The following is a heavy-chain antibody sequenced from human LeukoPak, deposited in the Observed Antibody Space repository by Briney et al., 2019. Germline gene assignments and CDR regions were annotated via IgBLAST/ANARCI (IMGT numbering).Heavy chain of an antibody. CDR2: ISYDGSNK. D-gene: IGHD3-3*01. V-gene: IGHV3-30*04. Sequence: GGSLRLSCAASGLTFSSYAMHWVRQAPGKGLEWVAVISYDGSNKYYADSVKGRFTISRDNSQNTVSLQLNNLRIEDTALYYCAKTSLSDPSGHYYYMDVWGKGTTVTVSS. CDR3: AKTSLSDPSGHYYYMDV. J-gene: IGHJ6*03. CDR1: GLTFSSYA.